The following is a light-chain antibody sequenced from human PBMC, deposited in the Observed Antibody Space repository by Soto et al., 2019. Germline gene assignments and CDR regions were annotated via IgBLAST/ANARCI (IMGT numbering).Light chain of an antibody. V-gene: IGLV4-69*01. CDR2: LNSDGSH. CDR1: SGHSSYA. CDR3: QTWGTGTVV. Sequence: QLVLTQSPSASASLGASVKLTCTLSSGHSSYAIAWHHQQPEKGPRYLMKLNSDGSHSKGDGIPDRFSGSSSGAERYLTISSLQPEEEADYYCQTWGTGTVVFGGGTKLTVL. J-gene: IGLJ2*01.